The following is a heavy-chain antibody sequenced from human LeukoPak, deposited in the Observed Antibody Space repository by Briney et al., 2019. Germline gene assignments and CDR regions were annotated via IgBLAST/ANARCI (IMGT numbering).Heavy chain of an antibody. CDR2: IKKDGSEK. CDR3: ARLLVYNSGGEAFDY. V-gene: IGHV3-7*01. J-gene: IGHJ4*02. Sequence: GGSLRLSCAASGFTFSRYWMSWVRQAPGKGLEWVANIKKDGSEKYYVDSVKGRFTISRDNAKNSLYLQMNSLRAEDTAVYYCARLLVYNSGGEAFDYWGPGTLVTVSS. CDR1: GFTFSRYW. D-gene: IGHD3-10*01.